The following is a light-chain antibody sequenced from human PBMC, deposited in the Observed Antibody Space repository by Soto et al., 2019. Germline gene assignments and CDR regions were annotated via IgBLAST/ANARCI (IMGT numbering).Light chain of an antibody. CDR3: SSYAGDSTLV. Sequence: QYVLTQPASVSGSPGQSITISCTGTSSDVGSYNLVSWYQQHPDKAPKLMIYEGTKRPSGVSNRFSGSKSGNTASLTISGLQAEDEADYYCSSYAGDSTLVFGGGTKLTVL. J-gene: IGLJ2*01. CDR1: SSDVGSYNL. V-gene: IGLV2-23*01. CDR2: EGT.